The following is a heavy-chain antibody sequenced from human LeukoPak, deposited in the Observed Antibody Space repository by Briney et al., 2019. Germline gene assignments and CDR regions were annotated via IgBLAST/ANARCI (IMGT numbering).Heavy chain of an antibody. CDR1: GFTFSSYW. V-gene: IGHV3-7*01. Sequence: GGSLRLSCAASGFTFSSYWMSWVRQAPGKGLEWVANIKQDGSEKYYVDSVKGRFTISRDNAKNSLYLQMNSLRAEDTAVYYCARGTGSSSWYQYFQHWGQGTLVTVSS. CDR2: IKQDGSEK. D-gene: IGHD6-13*01. J-gene: IGHJ1*01. CDR3: ARGTGSSSWYQYFQH.